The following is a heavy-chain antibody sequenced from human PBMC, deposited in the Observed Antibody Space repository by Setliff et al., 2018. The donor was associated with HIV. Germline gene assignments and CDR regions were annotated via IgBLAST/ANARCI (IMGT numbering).Heavy chain of an antibody. D-gene: IGHD5-18*01. CDR1: GYTFTSYD. J-gene: IGHJ6*02. CDR3: ASGYSNGYYYYYGMDV. Sequence: ASVKVSCKASGYTFTSYDINWVRQATGQGLEWMGWMNPNSGNTGYAQKFQGRVTMTRNTSISTAYMELSSLRSEDTAVYYCASGYSNGYYYYYGMDVWGQGTTVTVSS. CDR2: MNPNSGNT. V-gene: IGHV1-8*02.